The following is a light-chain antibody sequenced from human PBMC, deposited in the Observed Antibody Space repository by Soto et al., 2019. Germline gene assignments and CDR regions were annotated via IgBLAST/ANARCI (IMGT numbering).Light chain of an antibody. J-gene: IGKJ1*01. Sequence: EIVLTQSPATLSVSPGESATLSCRASQSVNSDLAWYQQKPGQAPRLLIYGASTRATGVPARFSGSGSGAEFTLTISSLQSEDFAVYSCQQYNTWPPWTFGQGTKVEIK. V-gene: IGKV3-15*01. CDR2: GAS. CDR3: QQYNTWPPWT. CDR1: QSVNSD.